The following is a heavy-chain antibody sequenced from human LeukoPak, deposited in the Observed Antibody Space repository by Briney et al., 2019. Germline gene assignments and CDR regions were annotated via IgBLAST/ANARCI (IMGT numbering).Heavy chain of an antibody. D-gene: IGHD6-25*01. CDR1: GGSFSGYY. CDR2: INHSGST. Sequence: PSETLSLTCAVYGGSFSGYYWSWIRQPPGKGLEWIGEINHSGSTNYNPSLKSRVTISVDTSKNQFSLKLSSVTAADTAVYYCARHPYSSDDWFDPWGQGTLVTVSS. CDR3: ARHPYSSDDWFDP. V-gene: IGHV4-34*01. J-gene: IGHJ5*02.